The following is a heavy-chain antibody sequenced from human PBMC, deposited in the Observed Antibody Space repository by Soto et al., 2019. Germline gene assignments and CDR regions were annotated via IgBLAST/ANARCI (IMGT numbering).Heavy chain of an antibody. J-gene: IGHJ4*02. CDR2: MYFSGFYSGST. CDR1: GYSISSGYY. CDR3: ARGFDILTFGFCLDY. Sequence: KTSETLSLTCAVSGYSISSGYYWGWIRQPPGKGLEWIANMYFSGFYSGSTSYNPSLKSRVTISVDTSKNQFSLQVSSVTAADTAVYYCARGFDILTFGFCLDYWGQGTLVTVSS. V-gene: IGHV4-38-2*01. D-gene: IGHD3-9*01.